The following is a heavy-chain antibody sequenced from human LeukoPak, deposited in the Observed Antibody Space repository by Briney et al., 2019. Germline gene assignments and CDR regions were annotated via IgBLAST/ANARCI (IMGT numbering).Heavy chain of an antibody. CDR2: IYTSGST. D-gene: IGHD3-16*01. J-gene: IGHJ4*02. Sequence: SETLSLTCAVYGGSISSYYWSWIRQPPGKGLEWIGYIYTSGSTNYNPSLKSRVTISVDTSKNQFSLKLSSVTAADTAVYYCARDRGFDYWGQGTLVTVSS. V-gene: IGHV4-4*09. CDR3: ARDRGFDY. CDR1: GGSISSYY.